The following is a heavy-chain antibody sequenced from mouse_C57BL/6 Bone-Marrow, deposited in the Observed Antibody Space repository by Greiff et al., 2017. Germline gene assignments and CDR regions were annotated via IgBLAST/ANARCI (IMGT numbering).Heavy chain of an antibody. J-gene: IGHJ2*01. V-gene: IGHV2-2*01. CDR3: AREEAYYSNYVFDY. CDR2: LWSGGST. Sequence: QVQLQQSGPGLVQPSQSLSITCTVSGFSLTSYGVHWVRQSPGKGLEWLGVLWSGGSTDYNAAFISRLSISKDNSKSQVFFKMNRLQADDTAIYYCAREEAYYSNYVFDYWGQGTTLTVSS. D-gene: IGHD2-5*01. CDR1: GFSLTSYG.